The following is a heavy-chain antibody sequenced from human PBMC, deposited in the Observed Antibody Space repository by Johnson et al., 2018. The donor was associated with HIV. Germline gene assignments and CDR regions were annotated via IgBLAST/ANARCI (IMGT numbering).Heavy chain of an antibody. V-gene: IGHV3-30*03. D-gene: IGHD1-26*01. CDR2: ISYDGSNK. Sequence: VQLVESGGGVVQPGRSLRLSCAASGFTFSSYGMHWVRQAPGKGLEWVAVISYDGSNKYYADSVKGRFTISRDNSKNTLYLQMNSLRTEDTAVYYCASDNLWEPPPDDAFDIWGQGTMVTVSS. CDR3: ASDNLWEPPPDDAFDI. CDR1: GFTFSSYG. J-gene: IGHJ3*02.